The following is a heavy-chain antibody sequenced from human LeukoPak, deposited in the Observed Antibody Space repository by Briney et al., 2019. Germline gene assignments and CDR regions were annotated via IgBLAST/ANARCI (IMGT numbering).Heavy chain of an antibody. J-gene: IGHJ4*02. CDR2: ISSSSSYI. D-gene: IGHD1-26*01. CDR3: VRDRRTSFRELYPFDY. V-gene: IGHV3-21*01. Sequence: GGSLRLSCAASGFSFSSYSMNWVRQAPGKGLEWVSSISSSSSYIYYADSVKGRFTISRDNAKNSLYLQMNSLRAEDTAVYYCVRDRRTSFRELYPFDYWGRGILVTVSS. CDR1: GFSFSSYS.